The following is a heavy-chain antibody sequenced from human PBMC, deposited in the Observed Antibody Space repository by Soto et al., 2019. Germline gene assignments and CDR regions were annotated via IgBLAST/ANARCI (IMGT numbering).Heavy chain of an antibody. D-gene: IGHD3-3*01. CDR3: VQDVALRVAPPHFEY. Sequence: GGSLRLSCSASGFTFSSYAMHWVRQAPGKGLEYVSAISSNGGSTYYADSVKGRFTISRDTSKNTLYLQMSSLRAEDTAVYYCVQDVALRVAPPHFEYWGQGTLVTVSS. J-gene: IGHJ4*02. V-gene: IGHV3-64D*08. CDR1: GFTFSSYA. CDR2: ISSNGGST.